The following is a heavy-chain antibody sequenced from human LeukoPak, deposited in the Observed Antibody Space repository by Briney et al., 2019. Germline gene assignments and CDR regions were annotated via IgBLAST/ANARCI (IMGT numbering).Heavy chain of an antibody. CDR3: ARDTGYNTFDY. V-gene: IGHV3-7*05. J-gene: IGHJ4*02. Sequence: GGSLRLSCAASGITLSTYWMSWVRQAPGKGLEWVANIKQDGSDEYYVDSVKGRFTISRANAKNSLYLQMNSLRAEDTAVYYCARDTGYNTFDYWGQGTLVTVSS. CDR1: GITLSTYW. D-gene: IGHD5-24*01. CDR2: IKQDGSDE.